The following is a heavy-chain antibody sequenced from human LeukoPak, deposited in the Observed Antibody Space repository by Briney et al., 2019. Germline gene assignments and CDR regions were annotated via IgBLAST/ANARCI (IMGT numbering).Heavy chain of an antibody. D-gene: IGHD3-22*01. Sequence: SEXLSLTCTVSGGSISSSSYYWGWIRQPPGKGLEWVGSIYYSGSTYYNPSLKSRVTISVDTSKNQFSLKLSSVTAADTAVYYCATLNDYYDSSGYPRIGPWGQGTLVTVSS. CDR1: GGSISSSSYY. V-gene: IGHV4-39*01. CDR3: ATLNDYYDSSGYPRIGP. CDR2: IYYSGST. J-gene: IGHJ5*02.